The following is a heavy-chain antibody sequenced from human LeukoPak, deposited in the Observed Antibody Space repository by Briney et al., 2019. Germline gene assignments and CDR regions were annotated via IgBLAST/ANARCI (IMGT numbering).Heavy chain of an antibody. D-gene: IGHD6-13*01. CDR2: MNPNSGNT. CDR3: ARGLLFLAAAGPPRGGYYYMDV. Sequence: ASVKVSYKSSGYTFTSYDMNWVRQPTGQGLEWMGWMNPNSGNTGYAQKFQDRLTNTRNTSIRTAYRDLKSLSSGDTALYYCARGLLFLAAAGPPRGGYYYMDVWGKGTTVTVSS. V-gene: IGHV1-8*03. CDR1: GYTFTSYD. J-gene: IGHJ6*03.